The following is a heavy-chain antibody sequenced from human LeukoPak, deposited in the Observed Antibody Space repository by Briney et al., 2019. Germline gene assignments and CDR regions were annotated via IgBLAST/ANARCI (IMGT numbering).Heavy chain of an antibody. V-gene: IGHV4-4*07. CDR3: ARDPAPYYYDSSGYSSYFDY. D-gene: IGHD3-22*01. CDR2: IHTSGST. Sequence: ASETLSLTCTVSGVSISSYYWSWIRQPAGKGLEWIGRIHTSGSTNYNPSLKSRVTMSVDTSKNQFSLKLSSVTAADTAVYYCARDPAPYYYDSSGYSSYFDYWGQGTLVTVSS. CDR1: GVSISSYY. J-gene: IGHJ4*02.